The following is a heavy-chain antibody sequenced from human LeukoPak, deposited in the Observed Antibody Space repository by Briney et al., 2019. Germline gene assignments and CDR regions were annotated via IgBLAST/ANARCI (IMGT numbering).Heavy chain of an antibody. CDR2: IAGSGGRT. CDR1: GFTFSSYA. Sequence: GGSLRLSCAASGFTFSSYAMSWVRQAPGKGLEWVSAIAGSGGRTYYADSVKGRFTISRDNSKNTLYLQMNSLRAEDAAVYYCARLYGTYPGWFDPWGQGTLVTVSS. V-gene: IGHV3-23*01. D-gene: IGHD4-17*01. J-gene: IGHJ5*02. CDR3: ARLYGTYPGWFDP.